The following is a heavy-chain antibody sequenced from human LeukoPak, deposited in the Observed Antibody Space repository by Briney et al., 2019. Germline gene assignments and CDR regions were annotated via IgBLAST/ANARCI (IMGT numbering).Heavy chain of an antibody. CDR2: IYYSGSN. V-gene: IGHV4-31*03. D-gene: IGHD2-2*01. J-gene: IGHJ4*02. CDR3: ARELGTSFDY. CDR1: GGSISSGGYY. Sequence: SQTLSLTCTVSGGSISSGGYYWSCIRQHPGKGLEWIGYIYYSGSNYYNPSLKSRVTISVDTSKNQFSLKLSSVTYADTAVYYYARELGTSFDYWGEGTLVTVSS.